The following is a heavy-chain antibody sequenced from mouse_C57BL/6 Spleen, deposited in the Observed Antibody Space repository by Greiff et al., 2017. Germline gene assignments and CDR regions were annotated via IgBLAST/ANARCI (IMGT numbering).Heavy chain of an antibody. V-gene: IGHV5-17*01. CDR1: GFTFSDCG. D-gene: IGHD1-1*01. CDR2: ISSGSSTI. CDR3: EYYRAY. J-gene: IGHJ3*01. Sequence: DVMLVESGGGLVKPGGSLKLSCAASGFTFSDCGMNWVRQAPEKGLEWVAYISSGSSTIYYADTVKGRFTIARDNAKNTLFLQMTSLRSEDTALYYCEYYRAYWGQGTLVTVSA.